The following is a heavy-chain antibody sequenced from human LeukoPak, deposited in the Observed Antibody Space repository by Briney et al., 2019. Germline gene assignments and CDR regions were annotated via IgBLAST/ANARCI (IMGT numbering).Heavy chain of an antibody. D-gene: IGHD3-10*01. CDR1: GGSITSYY. V-gene: IGHV4-59*01. CDR3: ARAPGYYGSGSPYFDS. J-gene: IGHJ4*02. Sequence: SETLSLTCSVSGGSITSYYWSWVRQPPGKGLDWIGYIFYRGSTNYNPSLKSRVTISIDTSKNQFSLKLSSVTAADTAVYYCARAPGYYGSGSPYFDSWGQGILVTVSS. CDR2: IFYRGST.